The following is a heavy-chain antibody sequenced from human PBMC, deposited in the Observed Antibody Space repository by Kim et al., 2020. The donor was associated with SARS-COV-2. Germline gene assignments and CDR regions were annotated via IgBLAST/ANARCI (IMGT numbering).Heavy chain of an antibody. J-gene: IGHJ5*02. D-gene: IGHD3-16*02. Sequence: ASVKVSCKASGYTFTSYGISWVRQAPGQGLEWMGWISAYNGNTNYAQKLQGRVTMTTDTSTSTAYMELRSLRSDDTAVYYCAREGNYDHVWGSYRQRWFDPGGQGTLVSVSS. CDR1: GYTFTSYG. V-gene: IGHV1-18*01. CDR2: ISAYNGNT. CDR3: AREGNYDHVWGSYRQRWFDP.